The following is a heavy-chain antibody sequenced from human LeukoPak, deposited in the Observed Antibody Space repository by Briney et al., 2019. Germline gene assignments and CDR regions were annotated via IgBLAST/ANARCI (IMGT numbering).Heavy chain of an antibody. CDR2: MNPNSGNT. Sequence: ASVKVSCKASGYTFTSYDINWVRQATGQGLEWMGWMNPNSGNTGYAQKFQGRVTMSRNTSISTAYLELSSLRSEDTAVYYCARGDTVESGSYYLADYWGQGTLGTVSS. J-gene: IGHJ4*02. D-gene: IGHD1-26*01. V-gene: IGHV1-8*01. CDR3: ARGDTVESGSYYLADY. CDR1: GYTFTSYD.